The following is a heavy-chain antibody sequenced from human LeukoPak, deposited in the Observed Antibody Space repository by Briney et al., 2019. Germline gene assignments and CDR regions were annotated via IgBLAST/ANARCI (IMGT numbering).Heavy chain of an antibody. CDR3: Y. CDR2: IKQDGSQR. Sequence: GGSLRLSCTASGFTFSDYWMTWVRQAPGKGQEWVANIKQDGSQRYYVDSVRGRFTISRDNAKNSLFLQMNGLRAEDTAVYFDYWGQGTLVTVSS. J-gene: IGHJ4*02. V-gene: IGHV3-7*01. CDR1: GFTFSDYW.